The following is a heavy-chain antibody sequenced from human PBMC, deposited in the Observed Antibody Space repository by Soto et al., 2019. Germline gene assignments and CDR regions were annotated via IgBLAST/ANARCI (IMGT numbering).Heavy chain of an antibody. D-gene: IGHD6-19*01. CDR2: ISYDGSNK. J-gene: IGHJ4*02. V-gene: IGHV3-30*03. Sequence: PGGSLRLSCAASGFTFSRYGMHWVRQAPGKGLEWVAVISYDGSNKYYADSVKGRFTISRDNSKNTLYLQMNSLRAEDTAVYYCATSAKYSSGWYYFDYWGQGTLVTVSS. CDR3: ATSAKYSSGWYYFDY. CDR1: GFTFSRYG.